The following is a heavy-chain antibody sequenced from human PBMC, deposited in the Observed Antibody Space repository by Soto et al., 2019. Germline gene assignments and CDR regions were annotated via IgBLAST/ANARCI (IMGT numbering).Heavy chain of an antibody. CDR1: GYTFTRYT. V-gene: IGHV1-3*01. D-gene: IGHD2-15*01. Sequence: ASVKVSCKASGYTFTRYTMNCVRQAPGQRLEWMGWINPDNGNTKSSQKFQDRVIITRDTSASTAYMDLSSLRSEDTAVYYCARGIATGQLDPWGQGTLVTVSS. J-gene: IGHJ5*02. CDR2: INPDNGNT. CDR3: ARGIATGQLDP.